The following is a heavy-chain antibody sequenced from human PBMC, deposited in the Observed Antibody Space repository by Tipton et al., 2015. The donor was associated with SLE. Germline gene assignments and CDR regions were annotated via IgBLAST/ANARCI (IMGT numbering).Heavy chain of an antibody. Sequence: GSLRLSCAASGFTFSGFWMNWVRQSPGKGLEWVASVNQVGSEAYYVDSVKGRFTISRDNSKISLYLQMNSLRPEDTAVYYCAKDAPEETDSWGQGTLVTVSS. CDR3: AKDAPEETDS. J-gene: IGHJ4*02. CDR1: GFTFSGFW. V-gene: IGHV3-7*01. CDR2: VNQVGSEA.